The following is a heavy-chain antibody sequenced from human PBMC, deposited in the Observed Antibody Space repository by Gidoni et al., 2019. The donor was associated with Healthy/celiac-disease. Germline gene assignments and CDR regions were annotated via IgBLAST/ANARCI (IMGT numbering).Heavy chain of an antibody. Sequence: QVQLQESGPGLVKPSQTLSLTCTVSGGSISSGSYYWRWIRQPAGKGLEWIGRIDTSGSTNYNPSLKSRVTISVDTSKNQFSLKLSSVTAADTAVYYCARDNHYYDSSGYYYSYYGMDVWGQGTTVTVSS. D-gene: IGHD3-22*01. J-gene: IGHJ6*02. CDR2: IDTSGST. V-gene: IGHV4-61*02. CDR1: GGSISSGSYY. CDR3: ARDNHYYDSSGYYYSYYGMDV.